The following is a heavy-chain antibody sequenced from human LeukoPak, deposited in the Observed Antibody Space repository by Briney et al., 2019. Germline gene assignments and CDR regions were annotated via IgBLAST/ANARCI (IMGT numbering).Heavy chain of an antibody. J-gene: IGHJ6*03. D-gene: IGHD6-13*01. CDR3: AGDPSVGSTWYYYVDV. CDR2: ISRSSLAI. V-gene: IGHV3-48*04. Sequence: GGSQRLSCAASGFSFSTHWMSWVRQAPGKGLEYIAYISRSSLAINYAESVRGRFIVSRDNARNSLYLQMNGLRADDTAVYHCAGDPSVGSTWYYYVDVWGKGTTVTVSS. CDR1: GFSFSTHW.